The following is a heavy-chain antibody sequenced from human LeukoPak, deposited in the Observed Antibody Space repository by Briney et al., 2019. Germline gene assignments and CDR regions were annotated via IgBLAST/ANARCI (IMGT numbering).Heavy chain of an antibody. V-gene: IGHV4-34*01. CDR3: ASLTGTTDYYYYYMDV. CDR1: GGSFTDYY. D-gene: IGHD1-20*01. J-gene: IGHJ6*03. Sequence: SETLSLTCAVYGGSFTDYYWSWIRQPPGKGLEWIGEINHSGSTNYNPSLKSRVTISVDTSKKQFSLKLSSVTAADTAVYYCASLTGTTDYYYYYMDVWGKGTTVTVS. CDR2: INHSGST.